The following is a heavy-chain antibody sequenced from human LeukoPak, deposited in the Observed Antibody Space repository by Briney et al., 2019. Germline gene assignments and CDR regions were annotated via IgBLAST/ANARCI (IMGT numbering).Heavy chain of an antibody. CDR3: AKPEGLVRGGNYFDY. D-gene: IGHD6-19*01. Sequence: PGGSLRLSCAASGFTFSSYAMSWVRRAPGKGLEWVSAISGSGGSTYYADSVKGRFTISRDNSKNTLYLQMNSLRAEDTAVYYCAKPEGLVRGGNYFDYWGQGTLVTVSS. V-gene: IGHV3-23*01. CDR1: GFTFSSYA. J-gene: IGHJ4*02. CDR2: ISGSGGST.